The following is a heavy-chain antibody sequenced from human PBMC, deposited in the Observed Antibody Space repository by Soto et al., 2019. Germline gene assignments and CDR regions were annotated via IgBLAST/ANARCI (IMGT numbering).Heavy chain of an antibody. CDR3: ARWVEVSLDYFDS. D-gene: IGHD2-15*01. CDR2: VFHSGRT. V-gene: IGHV4-31*03. CDR1: GGSITNSYYF. J-gene: IGHJ4*02. Sequence: QVQLQESGPGLVEPSQTLSLTCTVSGGSITNSYYFWSWVRQNPGKGLEWIGHVFHSGRTYYNPSLSGRVSSVVDTSMNQFSLNLNSVTAADTAVYYCARWVEVSLDYFDSWGQGTPVTVSS.